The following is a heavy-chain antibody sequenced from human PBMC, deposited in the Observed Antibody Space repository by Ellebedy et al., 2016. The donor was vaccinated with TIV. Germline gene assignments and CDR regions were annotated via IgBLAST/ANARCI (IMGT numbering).Heavy chain of an antibody. V-gene: IGHV3-11*06. CDR1: GFTFSDFY. Sequence: GESLKISXVASGFTFSDFYMAWIRQAPGRGLELVSYISGTSPHISYADSVRGRFTVSRDSAGNSLYLQMNGLTVDDTALYFCARTRGGEFDFWGQGSLVTVSS. D-gene: IGHD3-10*01. CDR2: ISGTSPHI. J-gene: IGHJ4*02. CDR3: ARTRGGEFDF.